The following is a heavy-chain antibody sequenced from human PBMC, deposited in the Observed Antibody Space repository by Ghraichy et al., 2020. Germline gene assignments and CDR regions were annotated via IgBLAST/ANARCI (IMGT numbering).Heavy chain of an antibody. CDR3: ARQLDSRSHNSASDS. CDR1: GYPFTNHD. J-gene: IGHJ4*02. D-gene: IGHD3-22*01. V-gene: IGHV1-18*01. Sequence: ASVKVSCKASGYPFTNHDFNWVRQAPGRGLEWLGWIRSDNGDALYSRRFEGRIRMTTDPSTSTVYMELKSLRSDDTAIYYCARQLDSRSHNSASDSWGQGTPITVSS. CDR2: IRSDNGDA.